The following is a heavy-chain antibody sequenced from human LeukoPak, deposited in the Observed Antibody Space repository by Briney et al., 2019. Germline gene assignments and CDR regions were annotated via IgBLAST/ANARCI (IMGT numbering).Heavy chain of an antibody. CDR3: ARARWQLVPYFDS. CDR1: GYTFTDYY. J-gene: IGHJ4*02. CDR2: INPNSGGT. V-gene: IGHV1-2*02. D-gene: IGHD6-6*01. Sequence: ASVKVSCKASGYTFTDYYMHWLRQAPGQGLEWMGWINPNSGGTNFAQKFQGRVAMTRDTSISTAYMELGSLSSDDTAVYYCARARWQLVPYFDSWGQGTLVTVSS.